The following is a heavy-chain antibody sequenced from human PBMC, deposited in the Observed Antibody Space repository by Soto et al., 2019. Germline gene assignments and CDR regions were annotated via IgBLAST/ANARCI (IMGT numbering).Heavy chain of an antibody. J-gene: IGHJ4*02. D-gene: IGHD7-27*01. V-gene: IGHV3-13*01. CDR1: GFTFSSYD. Sequence: GGSLRLSCAASGFTFSSYDMHWVRQATGKGLEWVSAIGTAGDTYYPGSVKGRFTISRENAKNSLYLQMNSLRAEDTAVYYCARGLLNWGSPAMDYWGQGTLVTVSS. CDR3: ARGLLNWGSPAMDY. CDR2: IGTAGDT.